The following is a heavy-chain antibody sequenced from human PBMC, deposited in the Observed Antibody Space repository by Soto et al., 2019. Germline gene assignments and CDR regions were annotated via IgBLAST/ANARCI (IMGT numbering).Heavy chain of an antibody. Sequence: EVLLLDSGGGLVQPGGSLRLSCAASGFTFSNYAMTWDRQAPGKGPEWISTVNNGGGGTYYADSVKGRFTISRDNSKNTLYLQVSSLRAEDTAVYYCAKERLGRGIDYWGQGILVTVSS. V-gene: IGHV3-23*01. CDR2: VNNGGGGT. J-gene: IGHJ4*02. CDR1: GFTFSNYA. D-gene: IGHD3-10*01. CDR3: AKERLGRGIDY.